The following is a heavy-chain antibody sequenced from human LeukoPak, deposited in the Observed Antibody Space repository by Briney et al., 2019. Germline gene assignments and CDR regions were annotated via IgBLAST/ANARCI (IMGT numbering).Heavy chain of an antibody. Sequence: PGGSLRLSCAASGSSFSSCAMSWVRQAPGKGPQWVSGVSDDGNSRYYADSLKGRFTISRDNSANTVYLQMNNLADEDTAVYYCVKEGEGHSYAPKTGPPTRGQGTLVTVSS. V-gene: IGHV3-23*01. D-gene: IGHD5-18*01. J-gene: IGHJ4*02. CDR1: GSSFSSCA. CDR3: VKEGEGHSYAPKTGPPT. CDR2: VSDDGNSR.